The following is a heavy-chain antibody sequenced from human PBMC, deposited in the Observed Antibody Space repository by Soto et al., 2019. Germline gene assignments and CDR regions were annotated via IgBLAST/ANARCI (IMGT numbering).Heavy chain of an antibody. CDR3: ATRPGRDGYNIYYYYGMDV. Sequence: ASVKVSCKASGGTFSSYTISWVRQAPGQGLEWMGRIIPILGIANYAQKFQGRVTITADKSTSTAYMELSSLRSEDTAVYYCATRPGRDGYNIYYYYGMDVWGQGTTVTVSS. CDR2: IIPILGIA. J-gene: IGHJ6*02. V-gene: IGHV1-69*02. D-gene: IGHD5-12*01. CDR1: GGTFSSYT.